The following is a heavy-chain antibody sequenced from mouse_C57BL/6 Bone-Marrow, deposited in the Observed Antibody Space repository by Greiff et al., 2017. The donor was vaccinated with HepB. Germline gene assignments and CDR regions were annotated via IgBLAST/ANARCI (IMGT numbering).Heavy chain of an antibody. Sequence: EVMLVESGGGLVQPGGSLSLSCAASGFTFTDYYMSWVRQPPGKALEWLGFIRNKANGYTTEYSASVKGRFTISRDNSQSILYLQMNALRAEDSATYYCARYGSSSAWFAYWGQGTLVTVSA. D-gene: IGHD1-1*01. CDR2: IRNKANGYTT. CDR1: GFTFTDYY. J-gene: IGHJ3*01. CDR3: ARYGSSSAWFAY. V-gene: IGHV7-3*01.